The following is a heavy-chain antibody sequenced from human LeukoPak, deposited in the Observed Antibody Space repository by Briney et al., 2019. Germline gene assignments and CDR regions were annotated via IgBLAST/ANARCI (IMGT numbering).Heavy chain of an antibody. CDR1: GGSISSGSYY. J-gene: IGHJ4*02. V-gene: IGHV4-61*02. CDR2: IYTSGST. CDR3: AREKHGSGSYYRPNYFDY. D-gene: IGHD3-10*01. Sequence: SETLSLTCTVSGGSISSGSYYWSWIRQPAGKGLEWIGRIYTSGSTNYNPSLKSRVTISVDTSKNQFSLKLSSVTAADTAVYYCAREKHGSGSYYRPNYFDYWGQGTLVTVSS.